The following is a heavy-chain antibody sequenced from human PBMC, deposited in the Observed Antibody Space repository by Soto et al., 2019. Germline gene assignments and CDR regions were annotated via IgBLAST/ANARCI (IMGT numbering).Heavy chain of an antibody. Sequence: QVQLVQSGAEVKKPGSSVKGSCKASGGTFSSYAISWVRQAPGQGLEWMGGIIPIFGTANYAQKFQGRVTITADESTSTAYMELSSLRSEDTAVYYCARFGSGYEADYYYYGMDVWGQGTTVTVSS. J-gene: IGHJ6*02. V-gene: IGHV1-69*01. CDR2: IIPIFGTA. CDR3: ARFGSGYEADYYYYGMDV. D-gene: IGHD5-12*01. CDR1: GGTFSSYA.